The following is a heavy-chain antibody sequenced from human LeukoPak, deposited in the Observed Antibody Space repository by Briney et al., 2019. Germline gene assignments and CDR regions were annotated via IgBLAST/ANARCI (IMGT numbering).Heavy chain of an antibody. V-gene: IGHV4-39*01. CDR2: IYSSGNS. CDR1: GDSITTNSYC. D-gene: IGHD2-21*01. J-gene: IGHJ5*02. CDR3: ARRGIWNHHIGSWFDH. Sequence: SETLSLTCSISGDSITTNSYCRGWIRQSPGKGLEWIGSIYSSGNSYYNPSLKTRATISPDTSKNQYSLRLTSVTAADTAIYYCARRGIWNHHIGSWFDHWGQGILVIVSS.